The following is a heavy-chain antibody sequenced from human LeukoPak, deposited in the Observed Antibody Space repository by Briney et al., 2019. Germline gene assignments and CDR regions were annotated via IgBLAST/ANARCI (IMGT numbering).Heavy chain of an antibody. CDR3: ARSTLRVGGTPNWFDP. CDR2: IYHGGST. Sequence: PSETLSLTCTVSGYYISSGYYWGWIRQPPGKGLEWIGSIYHGGSTYYNPSLKSRVTLSVDTSKNQFSLKLSSMTAVDTAVYYWARSTLRVGGTPNWFDPWGQGTLATVSP. V-gene: IGHV4-38-2*02. D-gene: IGHD3-16*01. J-gene: IGHJ5*02. CDR1: GYYISSGYY.